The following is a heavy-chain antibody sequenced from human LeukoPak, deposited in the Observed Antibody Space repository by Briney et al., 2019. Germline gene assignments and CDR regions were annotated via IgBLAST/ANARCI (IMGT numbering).Heavy chain of an antibody. CDR1: GFSFSNFW. D-gene: IGHD2-2*01. V-gene: IGHV3-74*01. Sequence: GGSLRLSRAASGFSFSNFWMHWVRQAPGKGLVWVSRINSDGSSTNYADSVKGRFTISRDNAKNTVYLQMNSLSVEDTALYFCSRGCSSTSCYPFDYWGQGTLVTVSS. J-gene: IGHJ4*02. CDR2: INSDGSST. CDR3: SRGCSSTSCYPFDY.